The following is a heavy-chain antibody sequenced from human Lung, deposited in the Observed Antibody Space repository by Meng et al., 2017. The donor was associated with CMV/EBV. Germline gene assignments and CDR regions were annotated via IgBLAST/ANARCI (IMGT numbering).Heavy chain of an antibody. CDR3: GREALSIAVASTDH. CDR2: IHYRGST. D-gene: IGHD6-19*01. J-gene: IGHJ4*02. Sequence: LQLQESRPGLVRPSETLSLPCTVSGGSISSSGYYWGWIRQPPGKGLEWIGSIHYRGSTYYNPSLKGRVTISVDTSKNQFSLKVNSVTAADTAVYYCGREALSIAVASTDHWGQGTLVTVSS. CDR1: GGSISSSGYY. V-gene: IGHV4-39*07.